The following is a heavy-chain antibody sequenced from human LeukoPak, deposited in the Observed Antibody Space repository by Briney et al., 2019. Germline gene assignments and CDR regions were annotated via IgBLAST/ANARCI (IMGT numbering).Heavy chain of an antibody. CDR3: AKGRSGSYDIGGYFDY. Sequence: PGRSLRLSCAASGFXFSSYGMHWVRQAPGKGLEWVAVISYDGSNKYYADSVKGRFTISRDNSKNTLYLQMNSLRAEDTAVYYCAKGRSGSYDIGGYFDYWGQGNLVTVSS. D-gene: IGHD1-26*01. CDR2: ISYDGSNK. V-gene: IGHV3-30*18. CDR1: GFXFSSYG. J-gene: IGHJ4*02.